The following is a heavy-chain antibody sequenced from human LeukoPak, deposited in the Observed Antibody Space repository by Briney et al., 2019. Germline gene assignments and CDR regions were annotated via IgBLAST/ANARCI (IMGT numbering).Heavy chain of an antibody. D-gene: IGHD3-10*01. Sequence: ESGPTLVKPSQTLTLTCTFSGFSLSTSGVGMGWIRQPPGKALEWLALIYWDVYKRYSPSLKSRLTITKETSKNQVVLTMTNMDPVDTATYYCAAFLWFGELSRNWFDPWGQGTLVTVSS. J-gene: IGHJ5*02. CDR2: IYWDVYK. V-gene: IGHV2-5*02. CDR3: AAFLWFGELSRNWFDP. CDR1: GFSLSTSGVG.